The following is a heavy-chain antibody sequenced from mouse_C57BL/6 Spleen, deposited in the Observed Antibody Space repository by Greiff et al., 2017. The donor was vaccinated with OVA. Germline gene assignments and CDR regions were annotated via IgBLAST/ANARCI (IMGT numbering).Heavy chain of an antibody. CDR2: ISDGGSYT. Sequence: EVKVVESGGGLVKPGGSLKLSCAASGFTFSSYAMSWVRQTPEKRLEWVATISDGGSYTYYPDNVKGRFTISRDNAKNNLYLQMSHLKSEDTAMYYCAREDYGSLYAMDYWGQGTSVTVSS. CDR1: GFTFSSYA. D-gene: IGHD1-1*01. CDR3: AREDYGSLYAMDY. J-gene: IGHJ4*01. V-gene: IGHV5-4*01.